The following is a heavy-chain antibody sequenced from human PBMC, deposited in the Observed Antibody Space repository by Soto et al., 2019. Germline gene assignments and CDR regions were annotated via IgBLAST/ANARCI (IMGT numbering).Heavy chain of an antibody. V-gene: IGHV4-31*03. CDR1: GSSISSVNYY. CDR3: ARGYDSSGYFVPYYFDI. Sequence: QVQLQESGPGLVKPSQTLSLSCTVSGSSISSVNYYWSWIRQDPGKGLEWIGYIEYSGSTSYKPSLKRRMTISIDTSKNDFSLKLRSVTAADTAVYYCARGYDSSGYFVPYYFDIWGQGSLVTVSS. D-gene: IGHD3-22*01. CDR2: IEYSGST. J-gene: IGHJ4*02.